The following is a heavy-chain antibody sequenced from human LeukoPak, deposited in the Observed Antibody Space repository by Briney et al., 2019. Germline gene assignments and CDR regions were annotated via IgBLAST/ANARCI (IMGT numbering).Heavy chain of an antibody. D-gene: IGHD6-19*01. J-gene: IGHJ3*02. CDR1: GYTLTELS. Sequence: ASVTVSCTVSGYTLTELSMHWVRQAPGKGLEWMGGFDPEDGVTIYAQKFQGRVTMTEDTSTDTAYMELSSLRSEDTAVYYCGSSSTYIAVAGTDAFDIWGQGTMVTVSS. CDR2: FDPEDGVT. CDR3: GSSSTYIAVAGTDAFDI. V-gene: IGHV1-24*01.